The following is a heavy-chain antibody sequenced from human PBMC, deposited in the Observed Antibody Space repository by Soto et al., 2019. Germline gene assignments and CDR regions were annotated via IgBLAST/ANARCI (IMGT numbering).Heavy chain of an antibody. V-gene: IGHV3-30*03. CDR3: ARGQGAAIGDYYYHGMDV. J-gene: IGHJ6*02. D-gene: IGHD2-2*02. CDR1: GFTFNIYG. Sequence: PGGSLRLSCAASGFTFNIYGMHWVRQAPDKGLEWVALISYDGSNQYYADSVKGRFTFSRDDSKNTAYLQMNTLKPEDTAVYYCARGQGAAIGDYYYHGMDVWGQGTTVTVSS. CDR2: ISYDGSNQ.